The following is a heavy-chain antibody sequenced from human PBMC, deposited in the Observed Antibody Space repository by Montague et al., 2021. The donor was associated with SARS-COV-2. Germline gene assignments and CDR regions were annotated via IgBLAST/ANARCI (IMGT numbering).Heavy chain of an antibody. CDR1: GDSDASNRVA. Sequence: CAISGDSDASNRVAWRWNKHTSARDSDRLRMTHYRLEWYSDYAPSVRGRLTVNPDASKNEFSLELNYVTPEDTAVYYCVRYSGWFYFDFWGQGTLVTVSS. D-gene: IGHD6-19*01. J-gene: IGHJ4*01. CDR3: VRYSGWFYFDF. V-gene: IGHV6-1*01. CDR2: THYRLEWYS.